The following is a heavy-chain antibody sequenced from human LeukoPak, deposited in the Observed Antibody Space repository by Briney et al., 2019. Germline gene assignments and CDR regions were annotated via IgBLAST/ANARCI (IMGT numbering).Heavy chain of an antibody. CDR1: GFTFSSYS. CDR3: ARPRSGYYFDH. J-gene: IGHJ4*02. Sequence: PGGSLRLSCAASGFTFSSYSMSWVRQAPGKGLEWLSYISSSGSTIYYADSVKGRFTISRDSPKNSLYLQMNSLRAEDTAVYYWARPRSGYYFDHWGQGTLVTVSS. CDR2: ISSSGSTI. D-gene: IGHD1-14*01. V-gene: IGHV3-48*01.